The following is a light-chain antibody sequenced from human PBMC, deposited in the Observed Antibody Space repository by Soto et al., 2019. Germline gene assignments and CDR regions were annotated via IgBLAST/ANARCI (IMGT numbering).Light chain of an antibody. CDR2: AVS. V-gene: IGKV3-20*01. CDR1: RSVDGRY. CDR3: QQYGNSPRYS. J-gene: IGKJ2*03. Sequence: EIVLTQSPDTLSLSPGERATLSCRASRSVDGRYLAWYQQKPGQAPRLVIHAVSRRATGIPDRFSGSGSGTDFTLTISRLEPEDFADYYCQQYGNSPRYSFGQGTKLQIK.